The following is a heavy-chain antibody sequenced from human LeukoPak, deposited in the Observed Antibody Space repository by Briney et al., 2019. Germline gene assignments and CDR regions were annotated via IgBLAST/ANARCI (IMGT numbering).Heavy chain of an antibody. V-gene: IGHV1-8*01. D-gene: IGHD1-1*01. Sequence: RASVTVSCKASAYALTSYDINWVRQATGQGVEWMGWMNHNSGNPGYAQKFQGRVTMTRNTPIGTAYMELSSLRSEDTAVYYCARMAGTTGTADFDYWGQGTLVTVSS. CDR2: MNHNSGNP. CDR1: AYALTSYD. J-gene: IGHJ4*02. CDR3: ARMAGTTGTADFDY.